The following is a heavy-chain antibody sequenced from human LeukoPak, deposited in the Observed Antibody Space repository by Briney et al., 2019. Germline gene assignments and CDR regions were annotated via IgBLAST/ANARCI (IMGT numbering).Heavy chain of an antibody. J-gene: IGHJ4*02. CDR1: GGSISSGDYY. V-gene: IGHV4-61*08. D-gene: IGHD3-9*01. CDR3: ARLVDYDILTGYCFDY. CDR2: IYYSGST. Sequence: KSSETLSLTCTVSGGSISSGDYYWSWIRQPPGKGLGWIGYIYYSGSTNYNPSLKSRVTISVDTSKNQFSLKLSSVTAADTAVYYCARLVDYDILTGYCFDYWGQGTLVTVSS.